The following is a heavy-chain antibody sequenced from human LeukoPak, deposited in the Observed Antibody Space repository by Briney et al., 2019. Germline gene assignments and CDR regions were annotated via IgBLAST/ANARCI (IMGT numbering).Heavy chain of an antibody. CDR2: IYYSGST. V-gene: IGHV4-30-4*08. D-gene: IGHD2-2*01. CDR1: GGSISSGDYY. Sequence: SQTLSLTCTVSGGSISSGDYYWSWIRQPPGKGLEWIGYIYYSGSTYYNPSLKSRVTISVDTSKNQFSLKLSSVTAADTAVCYCARDCSSTSCFCSWGQGTLVTVSS. CDR3: ARDCSSTSCFCS. J-gene: IGHJ4*02.